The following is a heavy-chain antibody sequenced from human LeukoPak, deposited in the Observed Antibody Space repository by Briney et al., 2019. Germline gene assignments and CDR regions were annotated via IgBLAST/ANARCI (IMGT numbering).Heavy chain of an antibody. CDR2: FSGRSNYI. D-gene: IGHD5-12*01. CDR3: ARDRGEGYSGYDGFDY. J-gene: IGHJ4*02. CDR1: GFTFRSYT. Sequence: GGSLRLSCAPSGFTFRSYTMNWVRQAPGKGLEWVSSFSGRSNYIYYADSVRGRFTISRDNAKNSLYLQMNSLRAEDTAMYYCARDRGEGYSGYDGFDYWGQGTLVTVSS. V-gene: IGHV3-21*01.